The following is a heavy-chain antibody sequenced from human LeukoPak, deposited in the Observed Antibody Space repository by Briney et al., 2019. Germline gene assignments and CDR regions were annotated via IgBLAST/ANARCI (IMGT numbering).Heavy chain of an antibody. Sequence: GGSLRLSCAASGFTFSSYWMHWVRQAPGKGLVWVSRINSDGSSTSYADSVKGRFTISRDNAKNTLYLQMNSLRAEDTAVYYCARGNGSTGYFDYWGQGTLVTVSS. D-gene: IGHD4-17*01. CDR2: INSDGSST. V-gene: IGHV3-74*01. J-gene: IGHJ4*02. CDR1: GFTFSSYW. CDR3: ARGNGSTGYFDY.